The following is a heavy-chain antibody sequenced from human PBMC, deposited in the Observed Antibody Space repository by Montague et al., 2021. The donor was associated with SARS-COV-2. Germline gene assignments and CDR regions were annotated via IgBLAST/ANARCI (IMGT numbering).Heavy chain of an antibody. J-gene: IGHJ6*02. D-gene: IGHD3-9*01. Sequence: TLSLTCTVAGGSIRSDGFYWNWIRQPAGKGLEWIGRIDASGTTXYNPSLKSRVIISLDRSKNQFSLKLSSAIAADTAVYYCARSAFRYFDRPGLDVWGQGTTVTVSS. CDR3: ARSAFRYFDRPGLDV. V-gene: IGHV4-61*02. CDR2: IDASGTT. CDR1: GGSIRSDGFY.